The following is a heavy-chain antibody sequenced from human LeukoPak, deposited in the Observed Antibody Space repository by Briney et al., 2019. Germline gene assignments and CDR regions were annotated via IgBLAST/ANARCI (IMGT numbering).Heavy chain of an antibody. Sequence: ASVKVSCKVSGYTLTELSMHWVRQAPGKGLEWMGGFDPEDGETIYAQKFQGRVTMTEDTSTDTAYMELSSLRSEDTAVYYCATRTAGAAGHYYYYYYGMDVWGQGTTVTVSS. CDR2: FDPEDGET. J-gene: IGHJ6*02. CDR1: GYTLTELS. CDR3: ATRTAGAAGHYYYYYYGMDV. D-gene: IGHD6-13*01. V-gene: IGHV1-24*01.